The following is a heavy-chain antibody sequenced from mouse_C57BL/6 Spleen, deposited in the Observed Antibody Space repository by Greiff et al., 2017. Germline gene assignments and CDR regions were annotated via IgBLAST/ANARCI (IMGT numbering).Heavy chain of an antibody. V-gene: IGHV1-18*01. CDR1: GYTFTDYN. CDR3: AREGTTTVVATGYFDV. Sequence: LMEPGASVKIPCKASGYTFTDYNMDWVKQSHGKSLEWTGDINPNNGGTIYNQKFKGKATLTVDKSSSTAYMELRSLTSEDTAVYYCAREGTTTVVATGYFDVWGTGTTVTVSS. J-gene: IGHJ1*03. D-gene: IGHD1-1*01. CDR2: INPNNGGT.